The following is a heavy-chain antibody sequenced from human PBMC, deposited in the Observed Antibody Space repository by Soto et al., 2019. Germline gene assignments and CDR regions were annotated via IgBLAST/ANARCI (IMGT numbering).Heavy chain of an antibody. CDR3: ASCYYGSGSHPYYYYYYMDV. V-gene: IGHV1-69*02. Sequence: ASVKVSCKASGGTFSSYTISWVRQAPGQGLEWMGRIIPILGIANYAQKFQGRVTITADKSTSTAYMELRSLRSEDTAVYYCASCYYGSGSHPYYYYYYMDVWGKGTTVTVSS. J-gene: IGHJ6*03. CDR1: GGTFSSYT. CDR2: IIPILGIA. D-gene: IGHD3-10*01.